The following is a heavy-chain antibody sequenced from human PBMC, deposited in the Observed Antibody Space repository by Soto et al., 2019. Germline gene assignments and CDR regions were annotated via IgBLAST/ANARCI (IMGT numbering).Heavy chain of an antibody. J-gene: IGHJ6*02. CDR2: TYYKSKWNN. CDR3: TGITWFRGMDV. Sequence: SQTLSLPCVISGDSVPSNSAGWNWIRQSPSRGLEWLGRTYYKSKWNNDYALSVKSRITINPDTSKNQFSLHLYSVTPEDTAVYYCTGITWFRGMDVWGQGTPVTVSS. D-gene: IGHD3-10*01. V-gene: IGHV6-1*01. CDR1: GDSVPSNSAG.